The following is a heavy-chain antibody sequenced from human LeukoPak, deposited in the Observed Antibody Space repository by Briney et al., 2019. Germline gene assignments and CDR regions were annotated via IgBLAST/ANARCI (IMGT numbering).Heavy chain of an antibody. CDR2: ISGSGGST. Sequence: PGGSLRLSCAASGFTFSSYAMNWVRQAPGKGLEWVSAISGSGGSTYYADSVKGRFTISRDNSKNTLYLQMNSLRAEDTAVYYCAKDRIRYYYGSGSYYIYAGFDYWGQGTLVTVSS. CDR3: AKDRIRYYYGSGSYYIYAGFDY. J-gene: IGHJ4*02. V-gene: IGHV3-23*01. D-gene: IGHD3-10*01. CDR1: GFTFSSYA.